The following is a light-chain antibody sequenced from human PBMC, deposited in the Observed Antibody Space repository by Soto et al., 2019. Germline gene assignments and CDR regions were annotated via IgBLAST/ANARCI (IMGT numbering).Light chain of an antibody. CDR1: QTVNSN. CDR3: QQYGSSTIT. Sequence: EIVMTQSPAPLSVSPGERATLSCRASQTVNSNLAWYQQKPGQAPRLLIYGASSRATGIPDRFSGSGSGTDCTLTISRLEPEDVAVYYCQQYGSSTITFGQGTRLEIK. J-gene: IGKJ5*01. CDR2: GAS. V-gene: IGKV3-20*01.